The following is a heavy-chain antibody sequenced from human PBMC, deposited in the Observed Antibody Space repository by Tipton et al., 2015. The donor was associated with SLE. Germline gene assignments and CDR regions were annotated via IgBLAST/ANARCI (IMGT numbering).Heavy chain of an antibody. V-gene: IGHV4-61*08. Sequence: TLSLTCAVSGGSMSSGDYSWSWIRQPPGKGLEWIGYIYYSGSTNYNPSLTSRATISVDTSKNQFSLKLSSVTAADTAVYYCARDRRGGYGDSRGGAFDIWGQGTMVTVSS. CDR3: ARDRRGGYGDSRGGAFDI. J-gene: IGHJ3*02. CDR1: GGSMSSGDYS. CDR2: IYYSGST. D-gene: IGHD4-17*01.